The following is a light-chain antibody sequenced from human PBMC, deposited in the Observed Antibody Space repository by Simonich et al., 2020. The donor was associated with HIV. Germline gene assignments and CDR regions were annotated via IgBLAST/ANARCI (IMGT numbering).Light chain of an antibody. CDR3: CSYAGSSTVV. V-gene: IGLV2-23*02. CDR2: NVS. CDR1: NSDVGGYNY. Sequence: QSALTQPASVSWSPGQSITISCTGTNSDVGGYNYVSWYQQHPGKPPKLMIYNVSKWPSGVSNRFSGSQSGNTASLTISGLQAEDEADYYCCSYAGSSTVVFGGGTKLTVL. J-gene: IGLJ2*01.